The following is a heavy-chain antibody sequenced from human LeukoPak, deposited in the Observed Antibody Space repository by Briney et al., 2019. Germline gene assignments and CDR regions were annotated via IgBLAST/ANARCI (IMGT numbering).Heavy chain of an antibody. CDR2: IYYSGST. D-gene: IGHD2-2*01. CDR3: ARGSSSTSPRFDP. J-gene: IGHJ5*02. Sequence: PSQTLSLTCTVSGGSISSGGYYWSWIRQHPGKGLEWIGYIYYSGSTYYNPSLKSRVTISVDTSKNQFSLKLSSVTAADTAVYYCARGSSSTSPRFDPWGQGTLVTVSS. CDR1: GGSISSGGYY. V-gene: IGHV4-31*03.